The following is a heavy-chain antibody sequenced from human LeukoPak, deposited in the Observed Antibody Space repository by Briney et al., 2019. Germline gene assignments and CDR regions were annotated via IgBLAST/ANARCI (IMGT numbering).Heavy chain of an antibody. CDR1: GFTFSSYA. D-gene: IGHD3-3*01. J-gene: IGHJ4*02. CDR3: AKDRFWSGYYQIDGFDY. V-gene: IGHV3-23*01. Sequence: GGSLRLSCAASGFTFSSYAMSWVRQAPGKGLEWVSAISGSGGSTYYADSVKGRFTISRDNSKNTLYLQMNSLRAEDTAVYYCAKDRFWSGYYQIDGFDYWGQGTLVTVSS. CDR2: ISGSGGST.